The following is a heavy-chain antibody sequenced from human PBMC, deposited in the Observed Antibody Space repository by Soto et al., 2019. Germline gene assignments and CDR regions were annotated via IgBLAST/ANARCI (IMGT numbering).Heavy chain of an antibody. D-gene: IGHD4-17*01. CDR3: AKDLLLTTITTVGD. CDR1: GFIFSTYG. V-gene: IGHV3-30*18. J-gene: IGHJ4*02. Sequence: PGGSLRLSCGASGFIFSTYGMHWVRQAPGKGLEWLSVISYDGNNKYYADSVKGRFTISRDNSKNTLWLQMDSLRTEDTAVYYCAKDLLLTTITTVGDWGQGTLVTVSS. CDR2: ISYDGNNK.